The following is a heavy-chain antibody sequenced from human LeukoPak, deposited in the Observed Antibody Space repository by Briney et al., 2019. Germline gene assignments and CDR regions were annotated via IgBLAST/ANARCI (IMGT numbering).Heavy chain of an antibody. J-gene: IGHJ4*02. CDR1: GGSISSYY. CDR3: ARGLGNYYDSSGYQY. D-gene: IGHD3-22*01. V-gene: IGHV4-4*07. Sequence: SETLSLTCTVSGGSISSYYWSLIRLPAGKGLEWIGRIYTSGSTNYNPSLKSRVTMSVDTSKNQFPLKLSSVTAADTAVYYCARGLGNYYDSSGYQYWGQGTLVTVSS. CDR2: IYTSGST.